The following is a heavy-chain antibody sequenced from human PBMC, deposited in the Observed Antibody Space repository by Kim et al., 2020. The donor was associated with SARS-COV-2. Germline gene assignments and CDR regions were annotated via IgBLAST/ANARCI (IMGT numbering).Heavy chain of an antibody. CDR3: ARVAVAGTKKIYYGMDV. Sequence: LKSRVTISVDTSKNQFSLKLSSVTAADTAVYYCARVAVAGTKKIYYGMDVWGQGTTVTVSS. D-gene: IGHD6-19*01. V-gene: IGHV4-39*01. J-gene: IGHJ6*02.